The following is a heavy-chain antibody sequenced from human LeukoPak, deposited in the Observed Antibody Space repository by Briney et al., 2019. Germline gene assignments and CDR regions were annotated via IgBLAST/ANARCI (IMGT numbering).Heavy chain of an antibody. Sequence: GGCLRLSCATSGFTFSSYAMSLVRRAPGKGLEWVSAISGSGGSTYYADSVKGRFTISRDNSKNTLYLQMNSLRAEDTAVYYCAAAPGPLYDFWSGEDYFDYWGQGTLVTVSS. D-gene: IGHD3-3*01. CDR3: AAAPGPLYDFWSGEDYFDY. CDR2: ISGSGGST. J-gene: IGHJ4*02. V-gene: IGHV3-23*01. CDR1: GFTFSSYA.